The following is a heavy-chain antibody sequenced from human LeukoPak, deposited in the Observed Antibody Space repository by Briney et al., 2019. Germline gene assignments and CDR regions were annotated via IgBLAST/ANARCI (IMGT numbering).Heavy chain of an antibody. CDR2: ITSIFGTA. CDR1: GGTFSRFT. V-gene: IGHV1-69*01. D-gene: IGHD3-22*01. J-gene: IGHJ4*02. Sequence: SVKVSCKASGGTFSRFTISWVRQAPGQGFEWMGGITSIFGTANFAQKFQGRVSITADGSTSTAFMELSSLRSEDTAVYYCAREWGPESSGYYYAYWGQGTLVTVSS. CDR3: AREWGPESSGYYYAY.